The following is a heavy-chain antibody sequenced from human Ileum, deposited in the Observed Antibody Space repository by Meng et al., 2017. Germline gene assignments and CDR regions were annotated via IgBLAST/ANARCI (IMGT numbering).Heavy chain of an antibody. CDR2: ISNSGSNI. CDR3: ATLSYSSLGY. J-gene: IGHJ4*02. V-gene: IGHV3-11*01. Sequence: VNLVESGGGLVKPGGSLRLCGAASGITFSDYYMSWIRQAPGKGLEWVSYISNSGSNIYYVDSVKGRFTISRDNAKNSLYLQMNSLRAEDTAVYYCATLSYSSLGYWGQGTLVTVSS. D-gene: IGHD1-26*01. CDR1: GITFSDYY.